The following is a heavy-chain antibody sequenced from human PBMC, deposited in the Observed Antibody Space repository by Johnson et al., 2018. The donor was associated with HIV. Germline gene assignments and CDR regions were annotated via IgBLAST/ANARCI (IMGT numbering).Heavy chain of an antibody. J-gene: IGHJ3*02. CDR1: GFTFSSYD. CDR3: AKARSGGPGAFDI. CDR2: ISYDGTNK. Sequence: QVQLVESGGGVVQPGRSLRVSCGASGFTFSSYDMHWVRQAPGKGLEWVAVISYDGTNKYFADSVKGRFNISRDNSKNTLYLQMNSLRAEDTAVYCCAKARSGGPGAFDIWGQGTMVTVSS. D-gene: IGHD6-19*01. V-gene: IGHV3-30*18.